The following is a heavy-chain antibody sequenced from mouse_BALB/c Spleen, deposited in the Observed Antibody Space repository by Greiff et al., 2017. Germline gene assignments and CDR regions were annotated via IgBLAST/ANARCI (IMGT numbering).Heavy chain of an antibody. CDR1: GFTFSSYG. V-gene: IGHV5-6-3*01. Sequence: EVQLVESGGGLVQPGGSLKLSCAASGFTFSSYGMSWVRQTPDKRLELVATINSNGGSTYYPDSVKGRFTISRDNARNILYLQMSSLRSEDTAMYYCARGRRITTGAYFDYWGQGTTLTVSS. CDR3: ARGRRITTGAYFDY. D-gene: IGHD2-4*01. J-gene: IGHJ2*01. CDR2: INSNGGST.